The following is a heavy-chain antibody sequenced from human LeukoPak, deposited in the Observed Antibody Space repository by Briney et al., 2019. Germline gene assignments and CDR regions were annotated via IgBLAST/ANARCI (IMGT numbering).Heavy chain of an antibody. CDR2: ISSSSDTI. V-gene: IGHV3-48*01. CDR1: GFTFGPYT. J-gene: IGHJ4*02. D-gene: IGHD2-2*01. Sequence: GGSLRLSCTASGFTFGPYTMNWVRQAPGKGLEWVSYISSSSDTIYYADSVKGRFTISRDNAKNSLYLQMNSLRAEDTAVYYCARGSHCSSTSCYCDYWGQGTLVTVSS. CDR3: ARGSHCSSTSCYCDY.